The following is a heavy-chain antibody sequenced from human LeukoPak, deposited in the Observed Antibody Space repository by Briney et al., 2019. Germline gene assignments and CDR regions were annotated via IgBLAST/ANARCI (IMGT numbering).Heavy chain of an antibody. V-gene: IGHV4-38-2*02. J-gene: IGHJ4*02. D-gene: IGHD4/OR15-4a*01. CDR3: ARGIYDYLDS. CDR1: GYSISSGYY. CDR2: IYHSGST. Sequence: SETLSLTCTVSGYSISSGYYWGWIRQPPGKGLEWVGSIYHSGSTYYNPSLKSRVTISIDTSKNQFSMRLSSVTAADTAVYYCARGIYDYLDSWGQGTLVTVSS.